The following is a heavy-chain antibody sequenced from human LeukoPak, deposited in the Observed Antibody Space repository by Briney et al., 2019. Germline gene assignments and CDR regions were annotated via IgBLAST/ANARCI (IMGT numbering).Heavy chain of an antibody. CDR1: GFTFSSYW. J-gene: IGHJ4*02. D-gene: IGHD3-22*01. Sequence: GSLRLSCAASGFTFSSYWMSWVRQAPGKGLEWLGYIHTSGSTTYNPSLRGRVAISLDTSKNQFSLRLSSATAADSAVYYCASHSGTWGYLDVWGQGALVTVSS. CDR2: IHTSGST. CDR3: ASHSGTWGYLDV. V-gene: IGHV4-4*09.